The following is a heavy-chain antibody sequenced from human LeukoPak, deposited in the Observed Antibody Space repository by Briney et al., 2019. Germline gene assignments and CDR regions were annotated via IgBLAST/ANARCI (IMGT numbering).Heavy chain of an antibody. V-gene: IGHV4-59*01. CDR1: GGSISSYY. CDR3: AREAYYYDSSGYYYTFDY. Sequence: SETLSLICTVSGGSISSYYWSWIRQPPGKGLEWNGYIYYGGSTNYNPSLKSRVTISVDTSKNQFSLKLSSVTAADTAVYYCAREAYYYDSSGYYYTFDYWGQGTLVTVSS. CDR2: IYYGGST. D-gene: IGHD3-22*01. J-gene: IGHJ4*02.